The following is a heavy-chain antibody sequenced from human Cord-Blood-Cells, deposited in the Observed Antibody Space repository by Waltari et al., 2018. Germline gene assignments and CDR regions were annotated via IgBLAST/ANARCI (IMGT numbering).Heavy chain of an antibody. CDR1: GGSVSSGSYY. Sequence: QVQLQESGPGLVKPSENLSLTCTVSGGSVSSGSYYWSWIRQPPGKGLEWVGYIYFSGSTNSNPSLKSRVTISVDTSKNQFSLKLSSVTAADTAVYYCASSHYDFWSCYYWYFDLWGRGTLVTVSS. V-gene: IGHV4-61*01. D-gene: IGHD3-3*01. J-gene: IGHJ2*01. CDR2: IYFSGST. CDR3: ASSHYDFWSCYYWYFDL.